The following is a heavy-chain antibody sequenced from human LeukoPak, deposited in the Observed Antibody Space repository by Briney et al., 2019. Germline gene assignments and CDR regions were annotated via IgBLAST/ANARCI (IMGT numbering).Heavy chain of an antibody. CDR3: ARALYSSSWETQSKEEFDP. Sequence: AGGSLRLSCAASGFTFSSHSMNWVRQAPGKGLEWVSSISSRSTYIYYADSVKGRFTISRDNAKNSLYLQMNSLRAEDTAIYYCARALYSSSWETQSKEEFDPWGQGTLVTVSS. CDR1: GFTFSSHS. J-gene: IGHJ5*02. D-gene: IGHD6-13*01. CDR2: ISSRSTYI. V-gene: IGHV3-21*01.